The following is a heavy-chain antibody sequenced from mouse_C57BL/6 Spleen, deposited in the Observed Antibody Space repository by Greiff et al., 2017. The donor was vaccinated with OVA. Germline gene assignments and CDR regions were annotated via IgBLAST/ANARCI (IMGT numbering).Heavy chain of an antibody. CDR2: ISYDGSN. D-gene: IGHD1-1*01. J-gene: IGHJ1*03. V-gene: IGHV3-6*01. CDR3: AREGLLRGSLYWYFDV. CDR1: GYSITSGYY. Sequence: DVQLQESGPGLVKPSQSLSLTCSVTGYSITSGYYWNWIRQFPGNKLEWMGYISYDGSNNYNPSLKNRITITRDTSKNQFFLKLNAVTTEDTATYDCAREGLLRGSLYWYFDVWGTGTTVTVSS.